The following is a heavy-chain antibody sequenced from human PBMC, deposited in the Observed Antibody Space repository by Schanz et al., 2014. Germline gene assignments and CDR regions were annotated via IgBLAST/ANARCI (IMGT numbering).Heavy chain of an antibody. CDR3: VRDTDYHFDY. V-gene: IGHV3-30*09. D-gene: IGHD4-17*01. J-gene: IGHJ4*02. CDR2: ITYDGSNK. Sequence: VQLVESGGGLVKPGGSLRLSCAASGFTFSNYTMYWVRQAAGKGLEWVAAITYDGSNKYYAESVKGRFAISRDNSKDTLYLQMNSLRTEDTAVYYCVRDTDYHFDYWGQGTLVTVSS. CDR1: GFTFSNYT.